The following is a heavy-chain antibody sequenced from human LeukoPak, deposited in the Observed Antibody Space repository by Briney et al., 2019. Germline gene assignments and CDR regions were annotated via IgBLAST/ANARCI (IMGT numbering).Heavy chain of an antibody. CDR3: ARLKYYYDSSGYYWFDP. Sequence: GSLRLSCAASGFTFNSYAMSWVRQPPGKGLEWIGSIYYSGSTYYNPSLKSRVTISVDTSKNQFSLKLSSVTAADTAVYYCARLKYYYDSSGYYWFDPWGQGTLVTVSS. D-gene: IGHD3-22*01. V-gene: IGHV4-39*01. J-gene: IGHJ5*02. CDR2: IYYSGST. CDR1: GFTFNSYA.